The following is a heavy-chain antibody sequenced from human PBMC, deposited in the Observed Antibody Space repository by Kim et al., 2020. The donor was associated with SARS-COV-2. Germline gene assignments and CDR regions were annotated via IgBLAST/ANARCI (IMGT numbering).Heavy chain of an antibody. D-gene: IGHD3-10*01. CDR3: ARGFFRDGFDF. J-gene: IGHJ6*02. V-gene: IGHV3-74*01. Sequence: GGSLRLSCAVSRFTFNNYWINWVRHAPGKGLVWVSRISSDGSITNYADSVKGRFTMSRDNAENTLYLQMNSLRAEDTAVYYCARGFFRDGFDFWGQGTTVPVSS. CDR1: RFTFNNYW. CDR2: ISSDGSIT.